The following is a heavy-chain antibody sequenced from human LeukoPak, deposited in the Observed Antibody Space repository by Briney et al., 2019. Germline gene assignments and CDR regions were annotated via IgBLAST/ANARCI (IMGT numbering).Heavy chain of an antibody. V-gene: IGHV1-18*01. CDR2: ISAYNGNA. CDR3: ARVPPFWSRYYTDLGYFQH. J-gene: IGHJ1*01. Sequence: GASVKVSCKASGYTFTSYGISWVRQAPGQGLEWMGWISAYNGNANYAQKLQGRVTMTTDTSTSTAYMELRSLRSDDTAVYYCARVPPFWSRYYTDLGYFQHWGQGTLVTVSS. CDR1: GYTFTSYG. D-gene: IGHD3-3*01.